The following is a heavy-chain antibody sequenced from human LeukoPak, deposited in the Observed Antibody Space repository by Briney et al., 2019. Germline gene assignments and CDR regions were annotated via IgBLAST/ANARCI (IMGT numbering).Heavy chain of an antibody. Sequence: GGPLRLSCAASGFAFSSYWLHWVRQAPGKGLEWVARINTHGSSTNHADSVKGRFTISRDNAKNTLYLQMTSLSAEDTAVYYALAGYYYYYMDVWGKGTTVTVSS. CDR3: LAGYYYYYMDV. J-gene: IGHJ6*03. CDR2: INTHGSST. CDR1: GFAFSSYW. D-gene: IGHD3-16*01. V-gene: IGHV3-74*01.